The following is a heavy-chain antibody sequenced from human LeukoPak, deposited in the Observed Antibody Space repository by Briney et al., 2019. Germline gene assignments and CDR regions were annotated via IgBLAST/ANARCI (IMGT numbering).Heavy chain of an antibody. CDR3: AREWEEYYNFWSAYDF. D-gene: IGHD3-3*01. CDR1: GFTFNAYS. V-gene: IGHV3-48*01. CDR2: INSRSRTI. J-gene: IGHJ4*02. Sequence: GGSLRLSCATSGFTFNAYSMNWVRQAPGKGLEWISFINSRSRTIYYAASVKGRFTVSRDNAKNSLFLQMDSLRANDTGVYYCAREWEEYYNFWSAYDFWGQGTLVTVSS.